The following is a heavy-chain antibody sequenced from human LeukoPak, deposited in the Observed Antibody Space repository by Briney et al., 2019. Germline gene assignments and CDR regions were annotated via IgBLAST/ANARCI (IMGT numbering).Heavy chain of an antibody. CDR3: ARGHTVTEFDY. D-gene: IGHD4-17*01. V-gene: IGHV4-30-4*01. CDR2: IYYSGST. Sequence: SETLSLTCTVSGSSISSGDYYWSWIRQPPGKGLEWIGYIYYSGSTYYNPSLKSRVTISVDTSKNQFSLKLSSVTAADTAVYYCARGHTVTEFDYWGQGTLVTVSS. CDR1: GSSISSGDYY. J-gene: IGHJ4*02.